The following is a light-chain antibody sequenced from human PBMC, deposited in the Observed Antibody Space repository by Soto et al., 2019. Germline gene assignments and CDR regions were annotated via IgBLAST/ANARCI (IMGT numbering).Light chain of an antibody. CDR3: QQSHNTPRK. V-gene: IGKV1-39*01. CDR2: AVS. CDR1: QNVNRY. Sequence: DVQMTHSPSSLSASVGDRVTITCRASQNVNRYLNWNQQMPGKAPQLLIYAVSTLQSGVPSRFTGSGSGRDFTLTIRGLQPEDSATYYCQQSHNTPRKFCQGTNLEIQ. J-gene: IGKJ1*01.